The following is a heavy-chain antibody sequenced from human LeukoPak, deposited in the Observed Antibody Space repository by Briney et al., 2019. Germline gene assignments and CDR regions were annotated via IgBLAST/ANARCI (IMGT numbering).Heavy chain of an antibody. J-gene: IGHJ4*02. CDR3: AIYNHNFDY. CDR2: ISSSGSTI. Sequence: PGGSLRLSCAASGFTFSSYEMNWVRQAPGKGLEWVSYISSSGSTIYYADSVKGRFTISRDNAKNSLYLQMNSLRAEDTAVYYCAIYNHNFDYWGQGTLVTVSP. D-gene: IGHD1-14*01. CDR1: GFTFSSYE. V-gene: IGHV3-48*03.